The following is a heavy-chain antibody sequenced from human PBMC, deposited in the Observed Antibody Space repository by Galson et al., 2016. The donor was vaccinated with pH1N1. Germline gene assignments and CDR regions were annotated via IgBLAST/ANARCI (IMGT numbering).Heavy chain of an antibody. CDR3: ARHQSGVGGIPFAFDP. D-gene: IGHD3-3*01. J-gene: IGHJ5*02. CDR1: GFSITSGYY. Sequence: LTCAVSGFSITSGYYWGWIRQPPGKGLEWIGTVYRSGATDYNPSLKSRITTSVDTSKNQFSLRLTSVTAADTAMYYCARHQSGVGGIPFAFDPWGQGILVTVSS. V-gene: IGHV4-38-2*01. CDR2: VYRSGAT.